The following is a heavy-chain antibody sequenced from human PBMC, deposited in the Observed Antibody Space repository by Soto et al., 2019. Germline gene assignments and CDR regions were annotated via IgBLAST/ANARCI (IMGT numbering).Heavy chain of an antibody. CDR2: ISNSGST. D-gene: IGHD5-18*01. V-gene: IGHV4-30-4*01. CDR1: GGSVTSDEDY. J-gene: IGHJ4*02. Sequence: PSETLSLTCTVSGGSVTSDEDYWTWIRQSPGKGLEWIGYISNSGSTGYNPSLKTRLSMSVDRSKNQFTLRLTSVTAADTAVYFCATESGSTYGYFDHWGQGTLVNVSS. CDR3: ATESGSTYGYFDH.